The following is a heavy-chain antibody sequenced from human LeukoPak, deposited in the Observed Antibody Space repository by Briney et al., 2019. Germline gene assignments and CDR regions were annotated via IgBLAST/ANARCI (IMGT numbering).Heavy chain of an antibody. CDR3: ARDNWNYGSSMDV. CDR1: GGSISSYY. J-gene: IGHJ6*02. Sequence: SETLSLTCTVSGGSISSYYWSWIRQPPGKGLEWIGYIYYSGSTNYNPSLKSRVTISVDTSKNQFSLRLSSVTAADTAVYYCARDNWNYGSSMDVWGQGTTVTVSS. V-gene: IGHV4-59*01. CDR2: IYYSGST. D-gene: IGHD1-7*01.